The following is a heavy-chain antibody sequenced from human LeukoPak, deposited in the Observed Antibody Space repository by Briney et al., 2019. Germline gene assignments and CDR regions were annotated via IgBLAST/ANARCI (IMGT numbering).Heavy chain of an antibody. D-gene: IGHD4-17*01. Sequence: PSETLSLTCTVSGGSISSYYWSWIRQPPGKGLEWIGYIYYSGSTNYNPSLKSRVTISVDTSKNQFSLKLSSVTAADTAMYYCARDRRNDYRADMDVWGQGTTVTVSS. J-gene: IGHJ6*02. CDR3: ARDRRNDYRADMDV. CDR1: GGSISSYY. CDR2: IYYSGST. V-gene: IGHV4-59*01.